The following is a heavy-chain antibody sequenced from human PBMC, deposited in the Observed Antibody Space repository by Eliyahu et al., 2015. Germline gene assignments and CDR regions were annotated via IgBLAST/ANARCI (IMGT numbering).Heavy chain of an antibody. V-gene: IGHV3-21*01. CDR1: GFPFXSYS. J-gene: IGHJ3*02. D-gene: IGHD2-2*01. Sequence: EVQLVESGGGLVKPGGSLRLSCAXSGFPFXSYSMNWVRQAPGKGLEWVSSISSSSSYIYYADSVKGRFTISRDNAKNSLYLQMNSLRAEDTAVYYCARYPKYCSSTSCLHGLDIWGQGTMVTVSS. CDR2: ISSSSSYI. CDR3: ARYPKYCSSTSCLHGLDI.